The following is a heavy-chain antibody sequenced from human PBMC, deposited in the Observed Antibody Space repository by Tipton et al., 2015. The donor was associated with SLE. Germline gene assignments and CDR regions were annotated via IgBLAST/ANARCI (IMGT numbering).Heavy chain of an antibody. D-gene: IGHD6-19*01. CDR2: IYYSGST. V-gene: IGHV4-59*01. J-gene: IGHJ2*01. CDR1: GGSISSYY. Sequence: TLSLTCAVYGGSISSYYWSWIRQPPGKGLEWIGYIYYSGSTNYNPSLKSRVTISVDTSKNQFSLKLSSVTAADTAVYYCARVKLEQWLVNTNWYFDLWGRGTLVTVSS. CDR3: ARVKLEQWLVNTNWYFDL.